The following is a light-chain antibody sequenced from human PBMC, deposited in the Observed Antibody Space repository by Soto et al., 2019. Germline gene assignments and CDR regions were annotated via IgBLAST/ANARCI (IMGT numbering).Light chain of an antibody. CDR1: QSVSTS. CDR2: DAS. Sequence: IVLTQSPFTLALYPGESAVLSCRASQSVSTSLAWYQHKPGQAPRLLIYDASKRAPGIPARFTGSGSGTDFTLTISSLEPEDIAVYYCQVRDVWPSFGQGTKVDIK. CDR3: QVRDVWPS. V-gene: IGKV3-11*01. J-gene: IGKJ1*01.